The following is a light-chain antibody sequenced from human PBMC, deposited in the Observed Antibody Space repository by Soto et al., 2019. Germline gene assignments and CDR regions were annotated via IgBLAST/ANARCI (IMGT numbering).Light chain of an antibody. Sequence: SYELTQPPSVSVSPGQTASITCSGDKLGDKYACWYQQKPGQSPVLVIYQDSKRPSGIPERFSGSNSGNTATLTISGTQAMDEADYYCQAWDSSTSVLFGGGTKHTVL. CDR3: QAWDSSTSVL. CDR2: QDS. V-gene: IGLV3-1*01. CDR1: KLGDKY. J-gene: IGLJ2*01.